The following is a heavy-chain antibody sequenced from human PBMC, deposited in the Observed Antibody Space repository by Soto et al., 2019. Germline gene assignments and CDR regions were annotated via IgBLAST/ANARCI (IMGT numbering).Heavy chain of an antibody. D-gene: IGHD6-13*01. J-gene: IGHJ4*02. CDR3: VRPYYSSSWFPFDR. V-gene: IGHV3-11*01. Sequence: SLRLSCTGSGFDFGGYYMSWLRQAPGKGLEWVSYIDSGDGTTYYTDSVKGRFTISRDNAKKTVYLQMSSLRVEDTALYYCVRPYYSSSWFPFDRWGQGTLATFSS. CDR1: GFDFGGYY. CDR2: IDSGDGTT.